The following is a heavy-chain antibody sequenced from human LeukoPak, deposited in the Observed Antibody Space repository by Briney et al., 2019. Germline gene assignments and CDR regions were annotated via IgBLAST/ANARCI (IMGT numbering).Heavy chain of an antibody. CDR2: INPNSGGT. CDR3: ARDLGPYCSSTSCRTSNWFDP. CDR1: GYTFTGYY. Sequence: ASVKVSCKASGYTFTGYYMHWVRQAPGQGLEWMGWINPNSGGTNYAQKFQGRVTVTRDTSISTAYMELSRLRSDDTAVYYCARDLGPYCSSTSCRTSNWFDPWGQGTLVTVSS. J-gene: IGHJ5*02. V-gene: IGHV1-2*02. D-gene: IGHD2-2*01.